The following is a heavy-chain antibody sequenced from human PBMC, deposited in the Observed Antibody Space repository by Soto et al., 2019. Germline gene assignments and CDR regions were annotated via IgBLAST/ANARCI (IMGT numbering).Heavy chain of an antibody. V-gene: IGHV1-46*01. J-gene: IGHJ4*02. CDR2: INPSGGST. CDR3: ARVWRQWMATHY. CDR1: GYTFTSYY. D-gene: IGHD6-19*01. Sequence: GASVKVSCKASGYTFTSYYMHLVRQAPGQGLEWMGIINPSGGSTSYAQKFQGRVTMTRDTSTSTVYMELSSLRSEDTAVYYCARVWRQWMATHYSCQRILVTVSS.